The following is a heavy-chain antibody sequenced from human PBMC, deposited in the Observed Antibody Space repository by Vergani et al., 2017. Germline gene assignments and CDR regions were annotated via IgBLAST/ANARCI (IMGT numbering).Heavy chain of an antibody. CDR1: GYTFTSYD. V-gene: IGHV1-8*03. CDR2: MNPNSGNT. CDR3: AREDCSSTSCHYYFDY. Sequence: QVQLVQSGAEVKKPGASVKVSCKASGYTFTSYDINWVRQATGQGLEWMGWMNPNSGNTGYAHKFQGRVTITRNTSISTAYMELSSLRSEDTAVYYCAREDCSSTSCHYYFDYWGQGTLVTVSS. J-gene: IGHJ4*02. D-gene: IGHD2-2*01.